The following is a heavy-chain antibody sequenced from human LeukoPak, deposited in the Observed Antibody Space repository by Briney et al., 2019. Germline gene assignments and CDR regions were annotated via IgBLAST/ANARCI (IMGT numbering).Heavy chain of an antibody. D-gene: IGHD3-10*01. CDR2: INPNSGGT. V-gene: IGHV1-2*02. CDR1: GYTFTGYY. CDR3: ARLRLITMVRGSWFDP. Sequence: ASVKVSCKASGYTFTGYYMHWVRQAPGQGLEWMGWINPNSGGTNYAQKFQGRVTMTRDTSISTAYMELSMLRSDDTAVYYCARLRLITMVRGSWFDPWGQGTLVTVSS. J-gene: IGHJ5*02.